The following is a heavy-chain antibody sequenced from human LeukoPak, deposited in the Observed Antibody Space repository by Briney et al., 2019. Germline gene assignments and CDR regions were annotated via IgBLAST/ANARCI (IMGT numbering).Heavy chain of an antibody. J-gene: IGHJ4*02. Sequence: SETLSLTCTVSGGSMSSYYWSWIRQSPGKGLEWIGYIYYSGSTNYNPSLKSRVTISVDTSKNQFSLKLSSVTAADTAVYYCARDRWYSGSHFDYWGQGTLVTVSS. V-gene: IGHV4-59*12. CDR1: GGSMSSYY. CDR2: IYYSGST. CDR3: ARDRWYSGSHFDY. D-gene: IGHD1-26*01.